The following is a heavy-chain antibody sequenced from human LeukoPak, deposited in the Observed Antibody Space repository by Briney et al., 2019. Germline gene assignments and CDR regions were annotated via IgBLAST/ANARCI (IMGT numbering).Heavy chain of an antibody. CDR2: INHSGST. CDR1: GGSFSGYY. Sequence: PSETLSLTCAVYGGSFSGYYWSWIRQPPGKGLEWIGEINHSGSTNYNPSLKSRVTISVDTSKNQFSLKLSSVTAADPAVYYCARQPYGLLDYWGQGTLVTVSS. CDR3: ARQPYGLLDY. V-gene: IGHV4-34*01. D-gene: IGHD1-26*01. J-gene: IGHJ4*02.